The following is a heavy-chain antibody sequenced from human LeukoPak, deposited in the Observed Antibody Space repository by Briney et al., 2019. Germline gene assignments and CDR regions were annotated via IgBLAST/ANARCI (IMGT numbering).Heavy chain of an antibody. D-gene: IGHD3-22*01. J-gene: IGHJ6*03. CDR1: VGAIIIYY. CDR2: IYPTGNT. V-gene: IGHV4-4*07. CDR3: ARLKFYDSTGYSPGYYMDV. Sequence: SETLSLTCSVSVGAIIIYYWSWIPETAGKGPEWIGRIYPTGNTDYNHYLQTRDTMSTDLSKTQFSLRLMSLTAADTAVYYCARLKFYDSTGYSPGYYMDVWGKGTAVTVSS.